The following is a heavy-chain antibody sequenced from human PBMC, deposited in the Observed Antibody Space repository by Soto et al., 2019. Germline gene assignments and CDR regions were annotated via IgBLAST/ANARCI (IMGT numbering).Heavy chain of an antibody. J-gene: IGHJ4*02. CDR2: ISSYGADT. Sequence: EVQLVESGGTLVQPGGSLRLSCSASGFTFNSYAMHWVRQAPGKGLEFVSAISSYGADTYYADSVKGRFAISRDNSKNTLYLQMSSLRAEDTALYYCVKEGYMRSDWYGQFAYWGQGALVTVSS. V-gene: IGHV3-64D*06. D-gene: IGHD6-19*01. CDR1: GFTFNSYA. CDR3: VKEGYMRSDWYGQFAY.